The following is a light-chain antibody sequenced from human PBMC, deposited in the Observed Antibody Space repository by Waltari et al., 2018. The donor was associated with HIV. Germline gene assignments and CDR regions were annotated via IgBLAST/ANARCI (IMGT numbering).Light chain of an antibody. V-gene: IGKV1-17*01. CDR3: LQQHRYPLT. Sequence: DIQLTQSPSSLSASVGDRVTVTCRASEYIGSDLAWYQQRATEAPKRLIYSASSLQNGVPSRFSGVGSGTNFTLTINGLKPEDSATFFCLQQHRYPLTFGGGTTV. J-gene: IGKJ4*01. CDR1: EYIGSD. CDR2: SAS.